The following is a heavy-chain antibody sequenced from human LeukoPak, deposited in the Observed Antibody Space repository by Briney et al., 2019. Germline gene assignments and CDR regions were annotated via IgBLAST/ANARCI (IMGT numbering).Heavy chain of an antibody. CDR1: GYTFTGYY. J-gene: IGHJ5*02. D-gene: IGHD3-22*01. CDR3: ARKGGYYYWFDP. Sequence: ASVKVSCKAFGYTFTGYYMHWVRQAPGQGLEWMGRINPNSGGTNYAQKFQGRVTMTRDTSISTAYMELSRLRSDDTAVYYCARKGGYYYWFDPWGQGTLVTVSS. CDR2: INPNSGGT. V-gene: IGHV1-2*06.